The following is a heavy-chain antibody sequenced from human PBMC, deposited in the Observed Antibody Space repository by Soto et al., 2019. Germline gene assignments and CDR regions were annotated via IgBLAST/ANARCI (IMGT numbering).Heavy chain of an antibody. V-gene: IGHV3-23*01. CDR1: GFTFSSYA. J-gene: IGHJ4*02. CDR2: ISGSGGST. D-gene: IGHD6-19*01. CDR3: AKSEQWLVRGYYFDY. Sequence: EVQLLESGGGLVQPGGSLRLSCAASGFTFSSYAMSWVRQAPGKGLEWVSAISGSGGSTYYADSVKGRFTISRDNSKNPLYLQMNSLRAEDTAVYYCAKSEQWLVRGYYFDYWGQGTLVTVSS.